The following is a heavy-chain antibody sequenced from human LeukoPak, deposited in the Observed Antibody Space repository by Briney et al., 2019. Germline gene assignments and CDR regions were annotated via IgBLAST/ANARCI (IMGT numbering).Heavy chain of an antibody. CDR1: GYTFTGYY. CDR2: INPNSGGT. V-gene: IGHV1-2*02. Sequence: ASVKVSCKASGYTFTGYYMHWVRQAPGQGLEWMGWINPNSGGTNYAQKFQGRVTMTRDTSISTAYMELSRLRSDDTAVYYCARVRVVRGVIGWFDPWGQGTLVTVSS. CDR3: ARVRVVRGVIGWFDP. D-gene: IGHD3-10*01. J-gene: IGHJ5*02.